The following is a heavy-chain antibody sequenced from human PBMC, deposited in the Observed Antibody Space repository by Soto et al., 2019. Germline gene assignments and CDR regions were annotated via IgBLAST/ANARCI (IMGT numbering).Heavy chain of an antibody. CDR2: TYYRSKWYN. CDR3: AREFGYNWNRYYYYGRDV. Sequence: SQTLSLTCAISGDSVSSNSAAWNWIRQSPSRGLEWLGRTYYRSKWYNDYAVSVKSRITINPDTSKNQFSLQLNSVTPEDTAVYYCAREFGYNWNRYYYYGRDVWGQGTTVTVSS. V-gene: IGHV6-1*01. D-gene: IGHD1-20*01. J-gene: IGHJ6*02. CDR1: GDSVSSNSAA.